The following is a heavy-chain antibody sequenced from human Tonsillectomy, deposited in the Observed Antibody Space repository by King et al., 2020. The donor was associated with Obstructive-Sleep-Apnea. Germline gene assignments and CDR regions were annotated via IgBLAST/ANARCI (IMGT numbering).Heavy chain of an antibody. Sequence: VQLVESGGGLVQPGGSLRLSCAASGFTFSSYSMNWVRQAPGKGLEWVSYISHSSSTIYYADSVKGRFTISRDNAKNSLYLQMNSLIAEDTAVYYCARTLLYYYGMDVWGQGTTVTVSS. J-gene: IGHJ6*02. CDR2: ISHSSSTI. CDR1: GFTFSSYS. V-gene: IGHV3-48*04. CDR3: ARTLLYYYGMDV.